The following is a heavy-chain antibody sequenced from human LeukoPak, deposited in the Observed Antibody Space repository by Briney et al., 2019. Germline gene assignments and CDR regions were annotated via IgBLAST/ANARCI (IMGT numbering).Heavy chain of an antibody. D-gene: IGHD1-26*01. CDR1: GYTFTGYY. Sequence: EASVKVSCKASGYTFTGYYMHWVRQAPGQGLEWMGWINPNSGGTNYAQKFQGRVTMTEDTSTDTAYMELSSLRSEDTAVYYCATDGSSRWELSYYFDYWGQGTLVTVSS. CDR3: ATDGSSRWELSYYFDY. J-gene: IGHJ4*02. CDR2: INPNSGGT. V-gene: IGHV1-2*02.